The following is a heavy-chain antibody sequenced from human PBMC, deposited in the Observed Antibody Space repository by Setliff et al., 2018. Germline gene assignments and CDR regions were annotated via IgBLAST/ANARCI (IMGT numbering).Heavy chain of an antibody. J-gene: IGHJ6*02. Sequence: PGGSLRLSCSASGFTFGDYYMSWIRQAPGKGLEWVSYISRGGNTIYYADSVKGRFTISRDNAKNSLYLQMNSLRAEDTAVYYCTRDIVVFTDIDYYYSGMDVWGQGTAVTVSS. CDR2: ISRGGNTI. CDR3: TRDIVVFTDIDYYYSGMDV. V-gene: IGHV3-11*04. D-gene: IGHD2-21*01. CDR1: GFTFGDYY.